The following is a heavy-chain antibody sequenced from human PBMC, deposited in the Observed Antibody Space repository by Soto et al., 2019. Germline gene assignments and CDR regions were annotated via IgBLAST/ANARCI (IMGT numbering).Heavy chain of an antibody. CDR1: AFTVSSTS. CDR3: ARDRGRDWFYFDS. V-gene: IGHV3-53*02. D-gene: IGHD3-9*01. Sequence: EVQLVETGGGLIQPGGSLRLSCAASAFTVSSTSMSWVRQAPGKGLEWVSLTQSSGSTYYADSVKGRFTVSRDNSKNTLYLQMNSLRAEDTAVYYCARDRGRDWFYFDSWGHVTLVTVSS. J-gene: IGHJ4*01. CDR2: TQSSGST.